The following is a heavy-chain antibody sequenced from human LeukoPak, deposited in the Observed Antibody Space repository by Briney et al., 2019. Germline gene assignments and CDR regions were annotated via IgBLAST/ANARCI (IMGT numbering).Heavy chain of an antibody. J-gene: IGHJ3*01. Sequence: SETLSLTCTVSGGSISSSSYYWGWIRQPPGKGLEWIGSIYYSGSTYYNPSLKSRVTISVDTSKNQFSLKLSSVTAADTAVYYCARDSSGSYYGLGIPSDPWGQGTMVTVSS. CDR3: ARDSSGSYYGLGIPSDP. CDR1: GGSISSSSYY. D-gene: IGHD1-26*01. V-gene: IGHV4-39*02. CDR2: IYYSGST.